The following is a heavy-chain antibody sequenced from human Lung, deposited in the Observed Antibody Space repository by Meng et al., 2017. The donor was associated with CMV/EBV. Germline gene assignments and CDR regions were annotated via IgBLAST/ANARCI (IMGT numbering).Heavy chain of an antibody. CDR3: AKAQFGRYFDGRDGMDV. D-gene: IGHD3-9*01. J-gene: IGHJ6*02. V-gene: IGHV3-33*06. CDR2: IWNDGSIK. CDR1: GFTFSSYG. Sequence: GGSXRLXCAASGFTFSSYGMHWVRQAPGKGLEWVAVIWNDGSIKYYADSVKGRFTISRDNSKNTLYLQMYSLRADDTAVYHCAKAQFGRYFDGRDGMDVWXQGTXVTGSS.